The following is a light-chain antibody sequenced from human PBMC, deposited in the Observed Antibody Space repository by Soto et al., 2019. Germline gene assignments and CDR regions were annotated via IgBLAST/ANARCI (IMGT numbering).Light chain of an antibody. Sequence: DIQMTKSPSTLSASVGDRVTITCGASQSISSWLAWYQQKPGKAPKLLIYKASSLESGVPSRFSGSGSGTEFTLTISSLQPDDFATYYCQQYNSYSRTFGQGTKVDIK. CDR2: KAS. V-gene: IGKV1-5*03. CDR1: QSISSW. J-gene: IGKJ1*01. CDR3: QQYNSYSRT.